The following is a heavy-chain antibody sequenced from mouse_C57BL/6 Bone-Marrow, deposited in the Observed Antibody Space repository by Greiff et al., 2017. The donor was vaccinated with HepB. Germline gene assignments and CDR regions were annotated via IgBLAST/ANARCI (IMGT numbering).Heavy chain of an antibody. J-gene: IGHJ4*01. CDR3: ARRLRRGYYYAMDY. V-gene: IGHV1-42*01. CDR1: GYSFTGYY. CDR2: INPSTGGT. Sequence: EVKVVESGPELVKPGASVKISCKASGYSFTGYYMNWVKQSPEKSLEWIGEINPSTGGTTYNQKFKAKATLTVDKSSSTAYMQLKSLTSEDSAVYYCARRLRRGYYYAMDYWGQGTSVTVSS. D-gene: IGHD2-4*01.